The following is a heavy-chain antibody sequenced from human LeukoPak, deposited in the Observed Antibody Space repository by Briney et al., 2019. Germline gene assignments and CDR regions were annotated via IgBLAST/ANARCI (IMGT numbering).Heavy chain of an antibody. D-gene: IGHD3-3*01. Sequence: SVKVSCKGVGYNFSTYWIAWVRQMPGRGLEWMGSIYPGDPDTTYSPPFQGQVSISADRSPSFVFMQWNTLKTSDSATYYCARLLRGALEDDFWIGRFTQDSFDIWGQGTMVIVSS. J-gene: IGHJ3*02. CDR3: ARLLRGALEDDFWIGRFTQDSFDI. CDR2: IYPGDPDT. CDR1: GYNFSTYW. V-gene: IGHV5-51*01.